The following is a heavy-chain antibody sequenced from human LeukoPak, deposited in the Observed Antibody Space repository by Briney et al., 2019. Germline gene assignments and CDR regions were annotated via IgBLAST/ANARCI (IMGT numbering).Heavy chain of an antibody. Sequence: SETLSLTCTVSGGSISSYYWSWIRQPPGKGLEWIGYIYYSGSTNYNPSLKSRVTLSVDTSKNQFSLKLSSVTAADTAVYYCARGAMATTSTFDYWGQGTLVTVSS. CDR3: ARGAMATTSTFDY. D-gene: IGHD5-24*01. V-gene: IGHV4-59*13. J-gene: IGHJ4*02. CDR1: GGSISSYY. CDR2: IYYSGST.